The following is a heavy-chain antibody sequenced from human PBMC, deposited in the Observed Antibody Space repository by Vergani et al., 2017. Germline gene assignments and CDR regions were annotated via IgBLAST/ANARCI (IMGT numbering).Heavy chain of an antibody. J-gene: IGHJ3*02. V-gene: IGHV1-8*01. CDR1: GYTFTRYE. D-gene: IGHD6-19*01. Sequence: VQLVQSGAEVKKPGATVKISCKVSGYTFTRYEINGVRQATGQGHEWRGWMNPNSGNTGYAQKFQGRVTMTRNTTISTAYMELSSLRSEDTAGYYCARTSSGWELDAFDSWGQGTMVTVSS. CDR2: MNPNSGNT. CDR3: ARTSSGWELDAFDS.